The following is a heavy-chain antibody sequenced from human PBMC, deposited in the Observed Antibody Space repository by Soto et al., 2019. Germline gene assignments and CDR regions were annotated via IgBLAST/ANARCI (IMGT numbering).Heavy chain of an antibody. J-gene: IGHJ4*02. D-gene: IGHD7-27*01. CDR2: IDLDSSHT. V-gene: IGHV1-2*02. CDR1: GHTFTGHH. Sequence: QVQLVQSGPEVKMPGASVKVSCKASGHTFTGHHMHWVRQAPGQGLEWMAYIDLDSSHTKNAQRFQGRVTTTRDTSITTAYMELSGLRSDDTALYYCGLEPTGTGGFDYWGQGTVLTVSS. CDR3: GLEPTGTGGFDY.